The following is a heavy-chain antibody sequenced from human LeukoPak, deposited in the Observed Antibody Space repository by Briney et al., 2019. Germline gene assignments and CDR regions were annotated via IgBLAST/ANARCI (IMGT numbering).Heavy chain of an antibody. CDR1: GYTFTGYY. Sequence: GASVKVSCKASGYTFTGYYIHWVRQAPGQGLEWMGWINPNSGGTNYAQRFQGRVTMTRDTSMSTAYMELSRLRSDDSAVYYCARYFYDSSGSSSDAFDIWGQGTMVTVSS. CDR2: INPNSGGT. J-gene: IGHJ3*02. D-gene: IGHD3-22*01. CDR3: ARYFYDSSGSSSDAFDI. V-gene: IGHV1-2*02.